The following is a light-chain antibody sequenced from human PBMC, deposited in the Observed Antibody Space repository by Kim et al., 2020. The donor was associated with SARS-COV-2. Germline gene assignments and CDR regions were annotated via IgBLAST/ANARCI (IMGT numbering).Light chain of an antibody. CDR1: QSVSSSY. J-gene: IGKJ1*01. CDR2: GAS. CDR3: QQYGKPPET. V-gene: IGKV3-20*01. Sequence: EIVLTQSPGALSLSPGERATLSCRASQSVSSSYLAWYQQKPGQAPRLLIYGASSRATGIPDRFSGSGSGTDFILTISRLEPEDFAVYYCQQYGKPPETFGQGTKVDIK.